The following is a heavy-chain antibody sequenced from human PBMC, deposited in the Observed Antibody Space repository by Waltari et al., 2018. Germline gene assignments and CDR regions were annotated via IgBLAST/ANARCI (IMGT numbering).Heavy chain of an antibody. Sequence: EVQLVESGGGLVQPGGSLRLSCAASGFTFSSYWMSWVRQAAGKGLEWWANINQDGSEKYYVYSVKGQCTISRDNAKNSLYLQMNSLRAEDTAVYYCAREGGGGGMDVWGQGTTVTVSS. CDR1: GFTFSSYW. CDR3: AREGGGGGMDV. J-gene: IGHJ6*02. D-gene: IGHD3-16*01. CDR2: INQDGSEK. V-gene: IGHV3-7*01.